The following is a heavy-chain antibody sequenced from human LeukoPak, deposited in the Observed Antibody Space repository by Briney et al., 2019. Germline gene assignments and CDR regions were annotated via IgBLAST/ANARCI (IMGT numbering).Heavy chain of an antibody. CDR2: MSGSGGST. J-gene: IGHJ4*02. CDR1: GFTFSSCA. D-gene: IGHD3-10*01. V-gene: IGHV3-23*01. Sequence: GGSLRLSCAASGFTFSSCAMTWVRQAPGKGLEWVSAMSGSGGSTYYADSVKGRFTISRDNPKNTLYLQMNSLRAEDTAVYYCAKVRYYYDSGSVVDYWGQGTLVSVSS. CDR3: AKVRYYYDSGSVVDY.